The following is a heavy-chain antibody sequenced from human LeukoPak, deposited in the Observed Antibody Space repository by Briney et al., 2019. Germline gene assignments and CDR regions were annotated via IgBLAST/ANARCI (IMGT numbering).Heavy chain of an antibody. Sequence: SETLSLTCTVSGGSISSSSYYWDWIRQPPGKGLEWIGSIYYSGSTYYNPSLKSRVTISVDTSKNQFSLKLSSVTAADTAVYYCARLSIVVVPAASDAFDIWGQGTMVTVSS. CDR2: IYYSGST. CDR1: GGSISSSSYY. CDR3: ARLSIVVVPAASDAFDI. D-gene: IGHD2-2*01. J-gene: IGHJ3*02. V-gene: IGHV4-39*01.